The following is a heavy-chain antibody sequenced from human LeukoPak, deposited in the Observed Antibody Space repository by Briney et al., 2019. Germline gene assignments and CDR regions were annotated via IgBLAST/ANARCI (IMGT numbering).Heavy chain of an antibody. D-gene: IGHD3-22*01. V-gene: IGHV4-59*12. CDR2: VSYSWWT. CDR1: VGSLSGYY. CDR3: ARLLDNDISGDPDTFDV. Sequence: LETLSLTCTVSVGSLSGYYWSWIRQPPGKRLEGIGYVSYSWWTKHNPSLQSRVTISIDTSKSQLSLKLTSVTSTDTAVYACARLLDNDISGDPDTFDVWGQGTTVIVSS. J-gene: IGHJ3*01.